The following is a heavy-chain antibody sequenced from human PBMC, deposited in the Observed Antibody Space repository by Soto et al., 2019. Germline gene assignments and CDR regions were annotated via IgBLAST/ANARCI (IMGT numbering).Heavy chain of an antibody. Sequence: SCKASGYTFANYGSSWVPQAPGQGLEWVGWITATSGTTNYNPSLRSRVTMSVDTSKNQFSLKLSSVTAADTAVYYWARISGGPISWGQGTLVTASS. J-gene: IGHJ5*02. CDR3: ARISGGPIS. CDR2: ITATSGTT. V-gene: IGHV4-4*07. CDR1: GYTFANYG.